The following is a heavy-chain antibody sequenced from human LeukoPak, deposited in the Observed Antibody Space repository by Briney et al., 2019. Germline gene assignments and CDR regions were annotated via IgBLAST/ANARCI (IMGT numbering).Heavy chain of an antibody. CDR3: ARGVTMVRGVMDANWFDP. CDR2: IYYSGST. CDR1: GGSISSSSYY. V-gene: IGHV4-39*07. Sequence: SETLSLTCTVSGGSISSSSYYWGWIRQPPGKGLEWIGSIYYSGSTYYNPSLKSRVTISVDTSKNQFSLKLSSVTAADTAVYYCARGVTMVRGVMDANWFDPWGQGTLVTVSS. J-gene: IGHJ5*02. D-gene: IGHD3-10*01.